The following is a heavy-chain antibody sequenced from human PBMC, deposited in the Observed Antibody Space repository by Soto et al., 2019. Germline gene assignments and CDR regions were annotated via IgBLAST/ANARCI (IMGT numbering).Heavy chain of an antibody. CDR3: ARDRSFRGFGDRENYDMDV. CDR2: IYYSGST. Sequence: QVQLQESGPGLVKPSETLSLTCTVSGGSISSYYWSWIRQPPGKGLEWIGYIYYSGSTNYNPSLKSRVTISVDTSKNHCSLKLSSVTAADTAVYYCARDRSFRGFGDRENYDMDVWGKGTTVTVSS. CDR1: GGSISSYY. V-gene: IGHV4-59*01. D-gene: IGHD4-17*01. J-gene: IGHJ6*03.